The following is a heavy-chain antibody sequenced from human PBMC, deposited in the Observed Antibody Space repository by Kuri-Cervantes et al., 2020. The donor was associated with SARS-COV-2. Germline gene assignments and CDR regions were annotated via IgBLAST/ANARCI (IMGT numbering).Heavy chain of an antibody. CDR2: INPNSGGT. J-gene: IGHJ4*02. Sequence: ASVKVSCKASGYTFTGYYMHWLRQAPGQGLEWMGWINPNSGGTNYAQKFQGRVTMTRDTSISTAYMELSRLRSDDTAVYYCASSGITGTLTGFDYWGQGTLVTVSS. D-gene: IGHD1/OR15-1a*01. CDR1: GYTFTGYY. V-gene: IGHV1-2*02. CDR3: ASSGITGTLTGFDY.